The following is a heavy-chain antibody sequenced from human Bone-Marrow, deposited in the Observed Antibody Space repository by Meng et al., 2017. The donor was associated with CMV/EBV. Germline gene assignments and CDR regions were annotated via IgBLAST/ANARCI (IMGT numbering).Heavy chain of an antibody. CDR1: GGTFSSYA. D-gene: IGHD6-19*01. CDR2: IIPILGIA. Sequence: SVKDSCKASGGTFSSYAISWVRQAPGQGLEWMGGIIPILGIANYAQKFQGRVTITADKSTSTAYMELSSLRSEDTAVYYCARDGEQWLVGGRTYYYYGMDVWGEGSTVTVSS. CDR3: ARDGEQWLVGGRTYYYYGMDV. V-gene: IGHV1-69*10. J-gene: IGHJ6*04.